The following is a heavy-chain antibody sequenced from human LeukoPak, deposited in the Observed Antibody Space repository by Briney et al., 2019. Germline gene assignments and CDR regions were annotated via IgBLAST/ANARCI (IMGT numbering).Heavy chain of an antibody. CDR1: GGPISSGSYY. Sequence: SQTLSLTCTVSGGPISSGSYYWSWIRQPAGKGLEWIGRIYTSGSTNYNPSLKSRVTISVDTSKNQFSLKLSSVTAADTAVYYCASFYGSGTLWGQGTLVTVSS. CDR3: ASFYGSGTL. J-gene: IGHJ4*02. V-gene: IGHV4-61*02. CDR2: IYTSGST. D-gene: IGHD3-10*01.